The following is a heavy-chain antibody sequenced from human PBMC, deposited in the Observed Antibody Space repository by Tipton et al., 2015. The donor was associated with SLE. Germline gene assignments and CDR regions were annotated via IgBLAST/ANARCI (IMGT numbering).Heavy chain of an antibody. J-gene: IGHJ4*02. CDR3: ARDRAGDTMVGSVGSCFDY. V-gene: IGHV4-59*12. Sequence: TLSLTCTVSSDSMSSYYWSWIRQPPGKGLEWIGYIYYSGITSYNPSLKSRVTISVDTSKNQFSLRLTSVTAADTAVYYCARDRAGDTMVGSVGSCFDYWGQGTLVTVSS. D-gene: IGHD3-10*01. CDR2: IYYSGIT. CDR1: SDSMSSYY.